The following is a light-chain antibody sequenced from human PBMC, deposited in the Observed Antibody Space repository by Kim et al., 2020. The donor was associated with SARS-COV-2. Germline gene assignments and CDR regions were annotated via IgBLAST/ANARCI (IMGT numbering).Light chain of an antibody. Sequence: ASVGDRVTITCRASQSIAGYLNWYKQKLGKAPKLLIYAASSLQSGVPSMFRGSGSGTDFTLTISSLQPEDFATYYCQQTYNSPLTFGGGTKVDIK. CDR2: AAS. CDR3: QQTYNSPLT. J-gene: IGKJ4*01. CDR1: QSIAGY. V-gene: IGKV1-39*01.